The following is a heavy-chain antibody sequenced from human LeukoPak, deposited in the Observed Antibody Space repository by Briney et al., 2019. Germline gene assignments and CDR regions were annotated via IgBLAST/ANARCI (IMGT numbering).Heavy chain of an antibody. CDR1: GASVSSGSYY. Sequence: SETLSLTCTVSGASVSSGSYYWSWIRQPPGRGLEWIGYIYYSGSTNYNPSLKSRVTISVDTSKNQFSLKLSSVTAADTAVYYCARGSRGYSYGWGQGTLVTVPS. D-gene: IGHD5-18*01. CDR2: IYYSGST. V-gene: IGHV4-61*01. J-gene: IGHJ4*02. CDR3: ARGSRGYSYG.